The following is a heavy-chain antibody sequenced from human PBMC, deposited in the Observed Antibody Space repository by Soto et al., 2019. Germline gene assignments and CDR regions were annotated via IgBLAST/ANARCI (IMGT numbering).Heavy chain of an antibody. V-gene: IGHV1-46*03. J-gene: IGHJ6*02. CDR3: ASRNVHDYGDYAPPLDYYGMAV. Sequence: VSVEASCKVSGYTFTTYYMHWVRHAPGQGLEGMGIINSSGGSTSYAQKFQGRVTMTTDTSTSTVYLELSSRRSEDTAVYYCASRNVHDYGDYAPPLDYYGMAVWGQGTTVTVSS. CDR2: INSSGGST. D-gene: IGHD4-17*01. CDR1: GYTFTTYY.